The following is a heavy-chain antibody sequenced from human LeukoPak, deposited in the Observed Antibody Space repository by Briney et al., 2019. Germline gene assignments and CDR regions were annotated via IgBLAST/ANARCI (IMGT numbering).Heavy chain of an antibody. D-gene: IGHD3-22*01. V-gene: IGHV1-46*01. CDR3: ARRSDDYDSSAYYH. J-gene: IGHJ4*02. Sequence: GASVKVSCKASGYTITNNYMHWVRQAPGQGLEWMGVINPSGTGTSYAQKFQGRITMSRDTSTSTVYMELSSLRSEDTAVYYCARRSDDYDSSAYYHWGQGTLVTVSS. CDR1: GYTITNNY. CDR2: INPSGTGT.